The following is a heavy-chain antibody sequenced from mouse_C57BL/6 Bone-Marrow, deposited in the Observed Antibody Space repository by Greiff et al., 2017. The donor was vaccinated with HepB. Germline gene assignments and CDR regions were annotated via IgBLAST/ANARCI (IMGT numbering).Heavy chain of an antibody. Sequence: EVKLMESGEGLVKPGGSLKLSSAASGFTFSSYAMSWVRQTPEKRLEWVAYISSGGDYIYYADTVKGRFTISRDNARNTLYLQMSSLKSEDTAMYYCTRDPWGYYFDYWGQGTTLTVSS. J-gene: IGHJ2*01. D-gene: IGHD4-1*01. CDR2: ISSGGDYI. CDR1: GFTFSSYA. CDR3: TRDPWGYYFDY. V-gene: IGHV5-9-1*02.